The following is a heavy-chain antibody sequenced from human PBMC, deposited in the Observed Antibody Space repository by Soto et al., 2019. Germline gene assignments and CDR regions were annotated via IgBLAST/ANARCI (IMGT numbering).Heavy chain of an antibody. CDR3: ARHGERTIRSLNWCEP. D-gene: IGHD4-17*01. Sequence: SETLSLTCTVSGGSISSSNYFWGWIRQPPGKGLEWIGSMYYSGSTYYNPSLKSRVTISVDTSKNQFSLKLSSVTAADTAMYYCARHGERTIRSLNWCEPWGQGTLVTVS. CDR1: GGSISSSNYF. CDR2: MYYSGST. J-gene: IGHJ5*02. V-gene: IGHV4-39*01.